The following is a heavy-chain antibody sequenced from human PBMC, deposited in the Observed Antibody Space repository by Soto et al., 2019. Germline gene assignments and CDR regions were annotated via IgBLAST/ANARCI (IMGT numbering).Heavy chain of an antibody. CDR2: ISSSGSTI. Sequence: GGSLRLSCAASGFTFSDYYMSWIRQAPGKGLEWVSYISSSGSTIYYADSVKGRFTNSRDNAKNSLYLQMNSLRAEDTAVYYCARGYCSSTSCYVRAKGINDPWGQGTLVTVSS. CDR1: GFTFSDYY. V-gene: IGHV3-11*01. CDR3: ARGYCSSTSCYVRAKGINDP. D-gene: IGHD2-2*01. J-gene: IGHJ5*02.